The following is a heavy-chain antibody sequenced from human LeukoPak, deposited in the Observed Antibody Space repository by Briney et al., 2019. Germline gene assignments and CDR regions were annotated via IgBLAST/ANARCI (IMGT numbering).Heavy chain of an antibody. V-gene: IGHV3-30*18. Sequence: GGSLRLSCTASGFTLSFNVIHWVRQAPGKGLEWVSRVSHDGSSKQYLDSVKGRFTISRDNSKNTVYSQMDSLRAEDTAVYYCVQDKSNSWSFDNWGQGTLVTVSS. J-gene: IGHJ4*02. CDR1: GFTLSFNV. D-gene: IGHD2/OR15-2a*01. CDR2: VSHDGSSK. CDR3: VQDKSNSWSFDN.